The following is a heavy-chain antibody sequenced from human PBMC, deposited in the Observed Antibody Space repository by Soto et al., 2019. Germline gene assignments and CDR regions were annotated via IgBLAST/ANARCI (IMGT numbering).Heavy chain of an antibody. D-gene: IGHD3-10*01. J-gene: IGHJ4*02. CDR3: ARDRVTMVRGVTVYYFDY. CDR1: GDSVSSNSAA. V-gene: IGHV6-1*01. Sequence: SQTLSLTCAISGDSVSSNSAAWNWIRQSPSRGLEWLGRTYYRSKWYNDYAVSVKSRITINPDTSKNQFSLQLNSVTPEDTAVCYCARDRVTMVRGVTVYYFDYWGQGTLVTVSS. CDR2: TYYRSKWYN.